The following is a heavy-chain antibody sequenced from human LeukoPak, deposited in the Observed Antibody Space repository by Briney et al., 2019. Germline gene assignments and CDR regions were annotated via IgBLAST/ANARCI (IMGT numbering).Heavy chain of an antibody. V-gene: IGHV1-24*01. CDR3: ATVGYCSGGSCYDY. D-gene: IGHD2-15*01. CDR1: GYTLTELS. J-gene: IGHJ4*02. Sequence: ASVKVSCKVSGYTLTELSMHGVRQAPGKGLEWMGGFDPEDGETIYAQKFQGRVTMTEDTSTDTAYMELSSLRSEDTAVYYCATVGYCSGGSCYDYWGQGTLVTVSS. CDR2: FDPEDGET.